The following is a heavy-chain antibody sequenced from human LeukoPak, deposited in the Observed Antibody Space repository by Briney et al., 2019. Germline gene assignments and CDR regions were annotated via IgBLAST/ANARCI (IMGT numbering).Heavy chain of an antibody. J-gene: IGHJ4*02. Sequence: GRSLRLSCAASGLTFSSYAMSGVRQAPGKGLEWVSSISSSGAITYHADSVKGRFTISRDNSKNTLYLQMNSLRAEDTAIYYCAKGGINYFDYWGQGTLVTVSS. V-gene: IGHV3-23*01. CDR3: AKGGINYFDY. CDR1: GLTFSSYA. D-gene: IGHD1-26*01. CDR2: ISSSGAIT.